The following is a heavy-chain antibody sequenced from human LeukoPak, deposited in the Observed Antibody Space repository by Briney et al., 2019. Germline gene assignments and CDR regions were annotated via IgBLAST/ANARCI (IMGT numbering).Heavy chain of an antibody. CDR3: ARGPLPLWFGVLHGFDP. Sequence: SETLSLTCAVSGGSISSGGYSWSWIRQPPGKGLEWIGYIYHSGSTYYNPSLKSRVTISVDRSKNQFSLKLSSVTAADTAVYYCARGPLPLWFGVLHGFDPRGQGTLVTVSS. CDR1: GGSISSGGYS. CDR2: IYHSGST. J-gene: IGHJ5*02. D-gene: IGHD3-10*01. V-gene: IGHV4-30-2*01.